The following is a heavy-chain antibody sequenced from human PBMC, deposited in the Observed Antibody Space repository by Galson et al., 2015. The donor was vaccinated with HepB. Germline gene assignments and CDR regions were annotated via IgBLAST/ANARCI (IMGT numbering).Heavy chain of an antibody. CDR1: GFTFSSYS. CDR3: ARDLTYGYYDILTGYYPYYYGMDV. D-gene: IGHD3-9*01. J-gene: IGHJ6*02. CDR2: ISSSSYI. Sequence: LILSCAASGFTFSSYSMNWVRQAPGKGLEGVSSISSSSYIYYADSVKGRFTISRDNAKNSLYLQMNSLRAEDTAVYYCARDLTYGYYDILTGYYPYYYGMDVWGQGTTVTVSS. V-gene: IGHV3-21*01.